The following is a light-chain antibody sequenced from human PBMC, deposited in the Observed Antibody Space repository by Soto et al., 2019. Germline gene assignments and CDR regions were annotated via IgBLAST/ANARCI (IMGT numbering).Light chain of an antibody. V-gene: IGKV1-39*01. CDR1: QTIDRF. CDR3: QQSFSAPYT. CDR2: AAS. J-gene: IGKJ2*01. Sequence: DIQMTQSPSSLSASVGDRVTITCRASQTIDRFLNWYQHKPGRAPKLLIDAASRLQSGVSSRFSGSGSGPDFTLTITNLHPEDFAVYYCQQSFSAPYTFGQGTKLEIK.